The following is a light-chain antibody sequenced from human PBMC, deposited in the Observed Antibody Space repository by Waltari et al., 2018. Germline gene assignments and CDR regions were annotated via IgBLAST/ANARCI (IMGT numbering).Light chain of an antibody. CDR3: TSYTSTSTLV. J-gene: IGLJ2*01. CDR1: SSDVGGYNF. CDR2: EVT. Sequence: QSALTQPASVSGSPGQSITISCTGTSSDVGGYNFVSWYQQHPGKAPKPIIYEVTNRPSGVSYRFSGSKSGNTASLTISGLQVEDEADYYCTSYTSTSTLVFGGGTKLTVL. V-gene: IGLV2-14*01.